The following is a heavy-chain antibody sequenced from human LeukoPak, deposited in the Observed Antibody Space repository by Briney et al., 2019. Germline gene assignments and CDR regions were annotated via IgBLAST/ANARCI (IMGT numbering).Heavy chain of an antibody. CDR2: ISGSGGST. J-gene: IGHJ2*01. CDR3: AKDRDSSSWYFDWYFDL. D-gene: IGHD6-13*01. CDR1: GFTFSRYA. V-gene: IGHV3-23*01. Sequence: GGSLRLFCAASGFTFSRYAMSWVRQAPGKGLEWVSAISGSGGSTYYADSVTGRLTISRDNSKNTLYLQMNSLRAEDTAVYYCAKDRDSSSWYFDWYFDLWGRGTLVTVSP.